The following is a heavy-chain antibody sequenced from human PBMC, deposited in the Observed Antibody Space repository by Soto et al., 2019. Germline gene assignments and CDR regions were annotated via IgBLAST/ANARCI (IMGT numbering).Heavy chain of an antibody. D-gene: IGHD4-17*01. Sequence: PSETLSLTCTVSGGSISSYYWSWIRQPAGKGLEWIGRIYTSGSTNYNPSLKSRVTISVDRSKNQFSLKLSSVTAADTAVYYCARDYGDYQSGENWFDPWGQGTLVTVSS. CDR1: GGSISSYY. CDR3: ARDYGDYQSGENWFDP. V-gene: IGHV4-4*07. CDR2: IYTSGST. J-gene: IGHJ5*02.